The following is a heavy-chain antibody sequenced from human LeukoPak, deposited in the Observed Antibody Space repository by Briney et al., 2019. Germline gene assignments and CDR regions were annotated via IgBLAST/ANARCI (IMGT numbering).Heavy chain of an antibody. J-gene: IGHJ4*02. CDR3: ARGPMVHRNFDY. CDR1: GGTFSSYA. D-gene: IGHD3-10*01. CDR2: IIPIFGTA. V-gene: IGHV1-69*05. Sequence: SVKVSCKASGGTFSSYAISWVRQAPGQGLEWMGGIIPIFGTANYAQKFQGRVTITTDESTSTAYMELSSLRSEDTAVYYCARGPMVHRNFDYWGQGTLVTVSS.